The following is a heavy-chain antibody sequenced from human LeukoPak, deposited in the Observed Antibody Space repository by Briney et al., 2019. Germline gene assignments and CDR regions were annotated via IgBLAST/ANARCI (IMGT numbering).Heavy chain of an antibody. D-gene: IGHD3-9*01. V-gene: IGHV4-39*01. Sequence: AETLSLTCTVSGGSISSSSYYWGWIRQPPGKGLEWIGSSYYSGSTYYNPSLKSRVTISVDTSKNQFSLKLSSVTAADTAVYYCASREYYDILTGIPAGAFDIWGQGTMVTVSS. CDR1: GGSISSSSYY. J-gene: IGHJ3*02. CDR2: SYYSGST. CDR3: ASREYYDILTGIPAGAFDI.